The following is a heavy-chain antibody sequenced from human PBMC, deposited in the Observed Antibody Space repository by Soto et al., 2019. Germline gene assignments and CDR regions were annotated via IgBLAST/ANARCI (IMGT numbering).Heavy chain of an antibody. J-gene: IGHJ4*02. CDR3: ARSIGGSSYYPPDY. V-gene: IGHV3-30*03. D-gene: IGHD2-15*01. Sequence: QVQLVESGGGVVQPGGSLRLSCAASGFTFSGYGMHWVRQSPGEGLEWVAILANDGSYQYYAESVKGRFTISRDNSKNTLYLQMDSLRPEDTAVYYCARSIGGSSYYPPDYWGQGTLVTASS. CDR2: LANDGSYQ. CDR1: GFTFSGYG.